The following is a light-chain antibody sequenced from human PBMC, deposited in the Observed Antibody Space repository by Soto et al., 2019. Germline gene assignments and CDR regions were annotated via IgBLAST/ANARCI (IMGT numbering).Light chain of an antibody. CDR1: QTVNSIY. Sequence: EIVLTQSPGTLSLYRGERATLSCRASQTVNSIYFAWYQRKPGQAPRLLIYGASNRATGIPDRFSGSGSGTEFTLTISRLEAGDFGVYYCQQYDTSPRTFGQGTKVEIK. CDR2: GAS. J-gene: IGKJ1*01. V-gene: IGKV3-20*01. CDR3: QQYDTSPRT.